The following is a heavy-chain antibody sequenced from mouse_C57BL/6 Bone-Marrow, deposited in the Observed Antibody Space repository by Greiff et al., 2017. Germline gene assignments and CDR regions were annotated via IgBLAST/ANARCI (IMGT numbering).Heavy chain of an antibody. CDR3: ARKGSNSAGFAY. CDR1: GFTFSSYA. V-gene: IGHV5-4*01. J-gene: IGHJ3*01. Sequence: EVQLVESGGGLVKPGGSLKLSCAASGFTFSSYALSWVRQTPEKRLEWVATISDGGSYTYYPHNVKGRFTISRDNAKNNLYLQMSHLKSEDTAMYYCARKGSNSAGFAYWGQGTLVTVSA. D-gene: IGHD2-5*01. CDR2: ISDGGSYT.